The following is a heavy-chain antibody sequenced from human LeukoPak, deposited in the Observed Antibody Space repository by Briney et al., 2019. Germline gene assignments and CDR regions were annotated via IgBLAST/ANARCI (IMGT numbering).Heavy chain of an antibody. Sequence: GGSLRLSCAASGFTFSSDVMSWVRQAPGKGLEWVSAISGSGGRTYYADSVKGRFTISGDNSKNTLYLQMNSLRAEDTAVYYCAKVRAPRQYYFEYWGQGTLVTVFS. CDR3: AKVRAPRQYYFEY. V-gene: IGHV3-23*01. J-gene: IGHJ4*02. CDR1: GFTFSSDV. D-gene: IGHD1-26*01. CDR2: ISGSGGRT.